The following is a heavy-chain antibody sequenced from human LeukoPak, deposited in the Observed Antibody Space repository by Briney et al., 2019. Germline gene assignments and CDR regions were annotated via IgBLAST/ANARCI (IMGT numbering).Heavy chain of an antibody. CDR3: ASLDDYGDYGWFRSDY. V-gene: IGHV3-30-3*01. CDR1: GFTFSSYA. CDR2: ISYDGSNK. J-gene: IGHJ4*02. Sequence: GGSLRLSCAASGFTFSSYAMHWVRQAPGKGLEWVAVISYDGSNKYYADSVKGRFTISRDNSKNTLYLQMNSLGAEDTAVYYCASLDDYGDYGWFRSDYWGQGTLVTVSS. D-gene: IGHD4-17*01.